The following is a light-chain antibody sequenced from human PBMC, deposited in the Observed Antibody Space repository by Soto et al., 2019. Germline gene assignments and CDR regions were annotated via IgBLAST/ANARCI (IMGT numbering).Light chain of an antibody. CDR2: GAS. J-gene: IGKJ1*01. V-gene: IGKV3-15*01. CDR1: QTIDNK. CDR3: QQYKDLRT. Sequence: IVMTQSPATLSVSPGERATLSCRASQTIDNKLAWYQQRPGQAPRLLIYGASIRATGIPARFSGSGSGTEFTLTISGLQSEDCGVYYCQQYKDLRTFGQGTNVDIK.